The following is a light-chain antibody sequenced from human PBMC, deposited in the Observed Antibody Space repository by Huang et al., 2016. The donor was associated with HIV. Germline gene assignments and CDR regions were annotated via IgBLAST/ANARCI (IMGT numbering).Light chain of an antibody. CDR3: QQLNSYPLT. CDR1: QGISSY. CDR2: AAS. Sequence: IQLTQSPSSLSAFVGDKIIITCRASQGISSYLAWYQQKPGQAPKLLIYAASTLQSGVPSRFSGSGSGTDFTLTISSLQPEDFATYYCQQLNSYPLTFGGGTKVEIK. J-gene: IGKJ4*01. V-gene: IGKV1-9*01.